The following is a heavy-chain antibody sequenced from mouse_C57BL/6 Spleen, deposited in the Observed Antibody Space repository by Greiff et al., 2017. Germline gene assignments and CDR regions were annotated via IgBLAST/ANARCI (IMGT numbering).Heavy chain of an antibody. J-gene: IGHJ3*01. V-gene: IGHV3-1*01. CDR2: ISYSGST. D-gene: IGHD1-1*01. Sequence: EVKLVESGPGMVKPSQSLSLTCTVTGYSITSGYDWHWIRHFPGNKLEWMGYISYSGSTNYNPSLKSRISITHDTSKNHFFLKLNSVTTEDTATYYCASDYYGSSYEFAYWGQGTLVTVSA. CDR3: ASDYYGSSYEFAY. CDR1: GYSITSGYD.